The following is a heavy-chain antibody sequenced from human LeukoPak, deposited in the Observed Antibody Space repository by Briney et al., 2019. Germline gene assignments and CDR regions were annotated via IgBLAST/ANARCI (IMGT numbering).Heavy chain of an antibody. Sequence: SETLSLTCTVSGGSISSYYWSWIRQPAGKGLEWIGRIYTSGSTNYNPSLKSRVTMSVDTSKNQFSLKLTSVTAADTAMYHCVGYHTYNSGTFHNGIDYWGQGTPVAVSS. J-gene: IGHJ4*02. CDR3: VGYHTYNSGTFHNGIDY. V-gene: IGHV4-4*07. D-gene: IGHD3-10*01. CDR1: GGSISSYY. CDR2: IYTSGST.